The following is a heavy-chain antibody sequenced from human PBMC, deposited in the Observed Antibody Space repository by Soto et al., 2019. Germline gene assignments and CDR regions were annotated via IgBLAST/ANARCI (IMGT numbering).Heavy chain of an antibody. CDR1: GYSFTSSS. Sequence: ESLKISFQTSGYSFTSSSFGWVRRMPGKGLAWVRIMCPRDSDTRYSPSSQGQVTISADKSITTAYLQWSSLKASDTAIYYCSRRAFCGGDCTARPQDYYGMDVWGQGTAVTVSS. CDR3: SRRAFCGGDCTARPQDYYGMDV. J-gene: IGHJ6*02. CDR2: MCPRDSDT. V-gene: IGHV5-51*01. D-gene: IGHD2-21*02.